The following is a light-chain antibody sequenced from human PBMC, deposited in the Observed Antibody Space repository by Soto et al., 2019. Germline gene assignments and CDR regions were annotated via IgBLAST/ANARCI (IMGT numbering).Light chain of an antibody. V-gene: IGLV2-14*01. CDR2: DVI. CDR3: TSYTTTSLV. CDR1: STDLPGYNC. J-gene: IGLJ2*01. Sequence: QSALTQPASVSRSPGQSITISCTGTSTDLPGYNCVSWYQQHPGKAPKLLIYDVIIRPSGVSNRFSGSKSGNTASLTISGLQAEDEADYYCTSYTTTSLVFGGGTKVTVL.